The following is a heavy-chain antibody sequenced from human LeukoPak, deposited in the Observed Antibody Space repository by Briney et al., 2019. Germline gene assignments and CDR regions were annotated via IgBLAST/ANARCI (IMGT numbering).Heavy chain of an antibody. D-gene: IGHD2-2*01. CDR2: IRYDGSNK. J-gene: IGHJ5*02. CDR3: AKDLFLGYCSSTSCYNRFDP. V-gene: IGHV3-30*02. Sequence: PGGSLRLSCAASGFTFSSYGMHWVRQAPGKGLEWVAFIRYDGSNKYYADSVKGRFTISRDNSKNTLYLQMNSLRAEDTAVYYCAKDLFLGYCSSTSCYNRFDPWGQGTLVTVSS. CDR1: GFTFSSYG.